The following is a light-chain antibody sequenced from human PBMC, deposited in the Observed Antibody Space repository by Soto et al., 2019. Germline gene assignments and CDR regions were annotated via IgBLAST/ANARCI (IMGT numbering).Light chain of an antibody. V-gene: IGLV3-21*02. J-gene: IGLJ2*01. CDR2: NDS. Sequence: SYVLTQPPSVSVAPGQTASITCGGNNIGSKSVNWYQQKPGQAPVLVVYNDSDRPSGIPERFSGSNSGNTNTATLIISRVEAGDEADYYCQVWDRSSDHVVFGGGTKLTVL. CDR1: NIGSKS. CDR3: QVWDRSSDHVV.